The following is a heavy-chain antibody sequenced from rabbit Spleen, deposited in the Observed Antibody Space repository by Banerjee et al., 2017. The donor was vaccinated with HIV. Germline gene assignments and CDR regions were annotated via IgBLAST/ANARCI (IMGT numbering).Heavy chain of an antibody. Sequence: QSLEESGGGLVKPEGSLTLTCKASGFSFSSSYYMCWVRQAPGKGLELIACIYGGSGVITWYATWAKGRFTISKTSSTTVTLQTTSLTAADTATYFCTRRKSGDGYLDLWGPGTLVTVS. CDR2: IYGGSGVIT. CDR1: GFSFSSSYY. D-gene: IGHD1-1*01. CDR3: TRRKSGDGYLDL. V-gene: IGHV1S40*01. J-gene: IGHJ4*01.